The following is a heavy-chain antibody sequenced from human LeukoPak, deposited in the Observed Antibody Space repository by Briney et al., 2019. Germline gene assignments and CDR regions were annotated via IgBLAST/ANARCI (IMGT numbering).Heavy chain of an antibody. V-gene: IGHV4-30-4*08. CDR1: GGSISSGDYY. CDR2: IYYSGST. CDR3: ARKFDTYYFDY. Sequence: SETLSLTCTVSGGSISSGDYYWSWIRQPPGKGLEWIGYIYYSGSTYYNPPLKSRVTISVDTSKNQFSLKLSSVTAADTAVYYCARKFDTYYFDYWGQGTLVTVSS. J-gene: IGHJ4*02. D-gene: IGHD3-10*01.